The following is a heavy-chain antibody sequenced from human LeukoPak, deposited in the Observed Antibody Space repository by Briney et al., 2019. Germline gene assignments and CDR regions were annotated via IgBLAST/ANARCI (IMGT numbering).Heavy chain of an antibody. Sequence: ASVKVSCKASGYTFTSYDINWVRQATGQGLEWMGWISAYNGNTNYAQKLQGRVTMTTDTSTSTAYMELRSLRSDDTAVYYCARDLPSTEMAYYYYGMDVWGQGTTVTVSS. V-gene: IGHV1-18*01. CDR1: GYTFTSYD. CDR2: ISAYNGNT. D-gene: IGHD2-8*01. J-gene: IGHJ6*02. CDR3: ARDLPSTEMAYYYYGMDV.